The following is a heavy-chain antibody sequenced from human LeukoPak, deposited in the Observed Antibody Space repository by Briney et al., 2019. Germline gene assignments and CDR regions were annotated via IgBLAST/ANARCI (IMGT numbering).Heavy chain of an antibody. Sequence: ASVKVSCKASGGSFNSYVITWVHQAPGQGLEWMGRIIPILNVANFAQKFQGRVTITADKSTNTAHMELSSLRSEDTAVYYCTREGVYSPDGSGYHRDAFDIWGQGTVVTVSS. V-gene: IGHV1-69*04. J-gene: IGHJ3*02. CDR2: IIPILNVA. CDR3: TREGVYSPDGSGYHRDAFDI. CDR1: GGSFNSYV. D-gene: IGHD3-22*01.